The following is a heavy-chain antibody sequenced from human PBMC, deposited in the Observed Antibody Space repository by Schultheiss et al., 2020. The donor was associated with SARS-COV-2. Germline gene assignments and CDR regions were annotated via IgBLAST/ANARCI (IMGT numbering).Heavy chain of an antibody. D-gene: IGHD4-17*01. V-gene: IGHV4-59*08. CDR2: IYYTGST. Sequence: SETLSLTCAVYGGSFSGYYWGWIRQPPGKGLEWIGYIYYTGSTYYSPSLKSRLSISVDTSKNQFSLKLTSVTAADTAVYYCARSGPAYGDYVYFQHWGQGTLVTVSS. CDR3: ARSGPAYGDYVYFQH. CDR1: GGSFSGYY. J-gene: IGHJ1*01.